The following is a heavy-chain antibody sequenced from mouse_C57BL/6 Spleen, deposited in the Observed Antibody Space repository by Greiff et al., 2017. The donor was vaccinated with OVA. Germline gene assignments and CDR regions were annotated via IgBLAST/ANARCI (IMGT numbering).Heavy chain of an antibody. CDR1: GFTFSDYY. CDR2: INYDGSST. CDR3: ARDLYYGHFDY. J-gene: IGHJ2*01. V-gene: IGHV5-16*01. D-gene: IGHD1-2*01. Sequence: EVMLVESEGGLVQPGRSMKLSCTASGFTFSDYYMAWVRQVPEKGLEWVANINYDGSSTYYLDSLKSRFIISRDNAKNILYLQMSSLKSEDTATYYCARDLYYGHFDYWGQGTTLTVSS.